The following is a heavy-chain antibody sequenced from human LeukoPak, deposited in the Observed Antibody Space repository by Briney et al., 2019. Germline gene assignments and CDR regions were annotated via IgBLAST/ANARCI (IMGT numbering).Heavy chain of an antibody. V-gene: IGHV3-11*01. CDR3: ASASARPGWFDP. CDR2: ISSSGSTI. J-gene: IGHJ5*02. CDR1: GFTFSDYY. Sequence: GGSLTLSCAASGFTFSDYYMSWIRQAPGKGLEWVSYISSSGSTIYYADSVKGRFTISRDNAKNSLYLLMNSLRAEDTAVYYCASASARPGWFDPWGQGTRVTVSS. D-gene: IGHD6-6*01.